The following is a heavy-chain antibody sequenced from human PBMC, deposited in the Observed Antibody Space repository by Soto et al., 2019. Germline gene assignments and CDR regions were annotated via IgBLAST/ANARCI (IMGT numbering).Heavy chain of an antibody. J-gene: IGHJ6*03. CDR3: ARPRGSVSYSMGVSYYYYMDV. V-gene: IGHV3-11*01. D-gene: IGHD3-10*01. CDR2: ISSSGNTI. CDR1: GFTFSDYY. Sequence: QVQLVESGGGLVKPGGSLRLSCAASGFTFSDYYMSWIRQAPGKGLEWVSYISSSGNTIYYADSVKGRFTISRDNAKNSLYLQMNSLRAEDTAVYYCARPRGSVSYSMGVSYYYYMDVWGKGTTVTVSS.